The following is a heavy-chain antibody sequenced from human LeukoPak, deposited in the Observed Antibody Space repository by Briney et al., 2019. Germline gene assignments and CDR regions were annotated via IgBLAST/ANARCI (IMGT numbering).Heavy chain of an antibody. V-gene: IGHV3-20*04. CDR3: ARDLGGGASPDGFDL. CDR2: ISWYSGST. Sequence: PGGSLRLSCEASGFVFDQHGMSWVRQAPGKGLEWVSRISWYSGSTTYADSVQGRFTISRDSALYLQMDTLRAEDAALYYWARDLGGGASPDGFDLWGQGTMVTVSS. CDR1: GFVFDQHG. D-gene: IGHD3-16*01. J-gene: IGHJ3*01.